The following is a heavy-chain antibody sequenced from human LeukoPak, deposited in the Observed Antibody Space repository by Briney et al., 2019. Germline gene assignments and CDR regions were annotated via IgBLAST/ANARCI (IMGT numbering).Heavy chain of an antibody. Sequence: PGGSLRLSCAASGFTFSSYWMSWVRQAPGKGLEWVANIKQDGSEKNYVDSVKGRFTISRDNAKNSQYLQINSLRVEDTAVYYCARSGSDFDCWGRGTLVSVSS. V-gene: IGHV3-7*01. J-gene: IGHJ4*02. D-gene: IGHD1-26*01. CDR3: ARSGSDFDC. CDR2: IKQDGSEK. CDR1: GFTFSSYW.